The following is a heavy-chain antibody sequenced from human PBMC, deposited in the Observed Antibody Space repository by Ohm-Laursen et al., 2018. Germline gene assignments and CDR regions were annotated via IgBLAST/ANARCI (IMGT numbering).Heavy chain of an antibody. V-gene: IGHV4-31*03. D-gene: IGHD1-26*01. CDR1: GGAIRSGGYY. CDR2: IYYSGST. CDR3: AKHGRGVGATNWFDP. J-gene: IGHJ5*02. Sequence: TLSLTCTVSGGAIRSGGYYWSWIRQFPGKGLEWIGYIYYSGSTYYNPSLKSRIMMSVDTSKSQFSLKLSSVTAADTAVYYCAKHGRGVGATNWFDPWGQGTLVTVSS.